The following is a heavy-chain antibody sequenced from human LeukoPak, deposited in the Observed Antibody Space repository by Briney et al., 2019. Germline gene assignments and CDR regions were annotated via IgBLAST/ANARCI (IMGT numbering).Heavy chain of an antibody. V-gene: IGHV3-20*04. CDR3: ARDRRTYYYGSGIFDI. J-gene: IGHJ3*02. CDR1: GFTFDDYG. Sequence: GGSLRLSCAASGFTFDDYGMSWVRQAPGKGLEWVSGINWNGGSTGYADSVKGRFTISRDNAKNSLYLQMNSLRAEDTALYYCARDRRTYYYGSGIFDIWGQGTMVTVSP. CDR2: INWNGGST. D-gene: IGHD3-10*01.